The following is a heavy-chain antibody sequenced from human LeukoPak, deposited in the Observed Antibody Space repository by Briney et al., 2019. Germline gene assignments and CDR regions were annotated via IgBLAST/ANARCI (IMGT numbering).Heavy chain of an antibody. CDR3: ARYGGSGWVIDN. J-gene: IGHJ4*02. D-gene: IGHD6-19*01. Sequence: SETLSLTCTVSGGSISSYYWTWIRQPPGKGLEWIGYIYYTGATSYNPSLKSRVTISVDTSKKQFSLKLTSVTAADTAVYYRARYGGSGWVIDNWGQGTLGTVSS. V-gene: IGHV4-59*08. CDR1: GGSISSYY. CDR2: IYYTGAT.